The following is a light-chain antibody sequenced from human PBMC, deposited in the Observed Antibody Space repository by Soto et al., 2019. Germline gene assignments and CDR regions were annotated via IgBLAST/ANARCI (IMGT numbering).Light chain of an antibody. J-gene: IGLJ1*01. Sequence: SVLTTPASVSGSDGQSITISCTGTSSDFAVYNYVSWYQLHPGKAPKLMIYAVNIRNSGVSNRFSIYKSSTTATLTISGLQAEDEADYSCSSHNNIATGQVFGHGPKATV. V-gene: IGLV2-14*01. CDR3: SSHNNIATGQV. CDR2: AVN. CDR1: SSDFAVYNY.